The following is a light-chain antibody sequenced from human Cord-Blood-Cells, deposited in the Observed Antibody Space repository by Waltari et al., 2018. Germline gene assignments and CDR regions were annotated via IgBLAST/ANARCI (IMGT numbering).Light chain of an antibody. V-gene: IGLV1-44*01. J-gene: IGLJ7*01. CDR2: CNN. CDR1: SSNIGCNT. CDR3: AAWDDSLNGPV. Sequence: QSVLTQPPSASGTPGQRVTISCSGSSSNIGCNTVNWYQQLPGTAPKLLIYCNNQRPSGVPDRFSGSKSGTSASLAISGLQSEDEADYYCAAWDDSLNGPVFGGGTQLTVL.